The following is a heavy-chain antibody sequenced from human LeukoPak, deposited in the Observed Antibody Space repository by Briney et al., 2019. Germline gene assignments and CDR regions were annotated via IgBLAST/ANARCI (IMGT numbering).Heavy chain of an antibody. CDR3: ARGYCSSTSCYAWFAP. V-gene: IGHV1-46*01. CDR2: INPSGGST. Sequence: ASVKVSCKASGYTFTLYYMHWVRQAPGQGLEWMGTINPSGGSTHYAQRFQGRVTLTRDTSTSTVDMELSSLRSEDTAVYYCARGYCSSTSCYAWFAPWGQGDLVTVSS. CDR1: GYTFTLYY. D-gene: IGHD2-2*01. J-gene: IGHJ5*02.